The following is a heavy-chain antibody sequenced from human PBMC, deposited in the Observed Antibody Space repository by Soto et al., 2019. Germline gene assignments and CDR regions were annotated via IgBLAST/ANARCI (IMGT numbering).Heavy chain of an antibody. J-gene: IGHJ5*02. V-gene: IGHV2-5*01. CDR2: IYWNDDK. CDR1: GFSLSTSRMG. D-gene: IGHD3-22*01. CDR3: AHLDYNSRGGWFDP. Sequence: QITLKESGPTLVKPTQTLTLTCTFSGFSLSTSRMGVVWIRQPPGKALEWLALIYWNDDKRYSPSLKSRLTITKDTSNSQGVLTMTNVDPVDTATYYCAHLDYNSRGGWFDPWGQGTLVTVSS.